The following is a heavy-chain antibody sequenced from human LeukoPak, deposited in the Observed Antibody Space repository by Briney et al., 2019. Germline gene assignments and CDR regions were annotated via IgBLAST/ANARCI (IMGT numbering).Heavy chain of an antibody. CDR2: ISVFIGKP. D-gene: IGHD1-26*01. J-gene: IGHJ4*02. CDR1: GYTSTSYG. V-gene: IGHV1-18*01. Sequence: ASVKVSCTASGYTSTSYGISWVPAAPGQGVECMGWISVFIGKPNSTQTLQGRVTMTTDTSTSTAYMELRSLRSDDTAVYYGARDDGARELLLDYWGQGTLVTVSS. CDR3: ARDDGARELLLDY.